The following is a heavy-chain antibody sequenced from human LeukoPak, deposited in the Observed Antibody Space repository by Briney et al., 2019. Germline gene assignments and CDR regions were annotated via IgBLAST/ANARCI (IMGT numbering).Heavy chain of an antibody. CDR1: GFTFTSYY. CDR2: IGSSSTHI. D-gene: IGHD2-21*02. Sequence: GGSLRLSCEAFGFTFTSYYMNWVRQAPGRGLEWVSSIGSSSTHIYYADSVKGRFTISRDNAKNSLYLQMNSLRAEDTAVYYCARGVSYRVVVTATDFDYWGQGTLVTVSS. V-gene: IGHV3-21*01. J-gene: IGHJ4*02. CDR3: ARGVSYRVVVTATDFDY.